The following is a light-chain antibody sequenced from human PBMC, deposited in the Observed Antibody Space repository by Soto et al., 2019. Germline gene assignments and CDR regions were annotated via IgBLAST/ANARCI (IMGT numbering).Light chain of an antibody. V-gene: IGLV2-14*01. CDR2: EVS. Sequence: QSALTQPASVSGSPGQSITISCTGTSSDVGGYNYVSWYQQHPGKAPKLMIYEVSNRPSGVSNRFSGSKSGNTASLTISGLQAEDEADYYCSSYTSSSTHYVFGTGTSSPS. CDR1: SSDVGGYNY. CDR3: SSYTSSSTHYV. J-gene: IGLJ1*01.